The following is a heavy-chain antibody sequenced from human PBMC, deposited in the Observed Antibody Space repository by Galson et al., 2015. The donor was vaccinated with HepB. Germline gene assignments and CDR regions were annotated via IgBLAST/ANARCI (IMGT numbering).Heavy chain of an antibody. D-gene: IGHD6-19*01. V-gene: IGHV3-33*06. CDR1: GFIFRNYG. Sequence: SLRLSCAASGFIFRNYGMHWVRQAPGKGLEWVAVIWYDGRDQKYADSVKGRFTISGDNSRNTLYLQMSSLRVEDTALYYCAKLDSSGSSWGQGTLVTVSS. CDR2: IWYDGRDQ. J-gene: IGHJ4*02. CDR3: AKLDSSGSS.